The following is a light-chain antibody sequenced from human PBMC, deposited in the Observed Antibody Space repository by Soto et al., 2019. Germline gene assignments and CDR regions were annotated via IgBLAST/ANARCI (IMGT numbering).Light chain of an antibody. Sequence: DIVMTQSPDSLAVSLGERATINCKSSQSVLYSSNNKNYLAWYQQKPGQPPKLLIYWASTRESGVPDRFSGSGSGTDFSLTISSLQAEDVAVYYCQQYYSMVLFGQGTKLEIK. J-gene: IGKJ2*01. V-gene: IGKV4-1*01. CDR3: QQYYSMVL. CDR2: WAS. CDR1: QSVLYSSNNKNY.